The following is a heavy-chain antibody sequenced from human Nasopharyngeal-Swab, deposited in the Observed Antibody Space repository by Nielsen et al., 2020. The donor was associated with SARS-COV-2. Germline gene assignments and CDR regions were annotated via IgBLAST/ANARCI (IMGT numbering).Heavy chain of an antibody. V-gene: IGHV3-30-3*01. CDR3: ARDRATNYFDY. J-gene: IGHJ4*02. CDR2: ISYDGSNK. Sequence: VRQAPGKGLEWVAVISYDGSNKYYADSVKGRFTISRDNSKNTLYLQMNSLRAEDTAVYYCARDRATNYFDYWGQGTLVTVSS.